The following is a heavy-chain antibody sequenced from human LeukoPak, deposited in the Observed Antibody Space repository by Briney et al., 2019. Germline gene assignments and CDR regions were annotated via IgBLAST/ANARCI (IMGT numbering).Heavy chain of an antibody. CDR3: ATGEGGELSHAFDI. CDR2: IYHSGST. V-gene: IGHV4-30-2*01. J-gene: IGHJ3*02. D-gene: IGHD3-16*01. Sequence: PSQTLSLTCTVSGGSISSGGYYWSWIRQPPGKGLEWIGYIYHSGSTYYNPSLKSRVTISVDRSKNQFSLKLSSVTAADTAVYYCATGEGGELSHAFDIWGQGTMVTVSS. CDR1: GGSISSGGYY.